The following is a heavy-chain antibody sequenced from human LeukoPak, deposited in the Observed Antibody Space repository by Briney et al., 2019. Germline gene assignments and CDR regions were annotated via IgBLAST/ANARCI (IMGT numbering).Heavy chain of an antibody. J-gene: IGHJ3*02. CDR1: GFTFSSYA. CDR2: ISYDGSNK. D-gene: IGHD5-24*01. Sequence: GGSLRLSCAASGFTFSSYAMHWVRQAPGKGLEWVAVISYDGSNKYYADSVKGRFTISRDNSKNTLYLQMNSLRAEDTAVYYCARVGWLQLRDAFDIWGQGTMVTVSS. V-gene: IGHV3-30-3*01. CDR3: ARVGWLQLRDAFDI.